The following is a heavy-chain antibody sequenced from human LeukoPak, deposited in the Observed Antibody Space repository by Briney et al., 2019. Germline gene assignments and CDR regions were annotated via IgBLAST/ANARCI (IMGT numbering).Heavy chain of an antibody. CDR2: ISGSGGST. J-gene: IGHJ4*02. CDR1: GFTFSSYA. CDR3: AKLTWNYGGTFDY. Sequence: GGSLRLSCAASGFTFSSYAMSWVRQAPGKGLEWVSAISGSGGSTYYADSVKGRFTISRDNSKDTLYLQMNSLRAEDTAVYYCAKLTWNYGGTFDYWGQGTLVTVSS. V-gene: IGHV3-23*01. D-gene: IGHD1-7*01.